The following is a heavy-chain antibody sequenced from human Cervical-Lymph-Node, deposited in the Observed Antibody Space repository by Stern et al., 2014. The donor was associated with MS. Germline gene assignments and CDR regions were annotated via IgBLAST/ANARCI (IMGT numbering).Heavy chain of an antibody. CDR1: GFTFSAYG. CDR3: ARDGEYYDSPGYYDY. CDR2: ISYGGGNE. V-gene: IGHV3-30*19. Sequence: VQLVESGGRVVQPGRSLRLSCAASGFTFSAYGIHWVRQAPGTGVEWIIAISYGGGNEYSAYAVKGRFTIARDDSKNMVYLQMDSLRAEDTAVYYCARDGEYYDSPGYYDYWGQGTLVTVSS. D-gene: IGHD3-22*01. J-gene: IGHJ4*02.